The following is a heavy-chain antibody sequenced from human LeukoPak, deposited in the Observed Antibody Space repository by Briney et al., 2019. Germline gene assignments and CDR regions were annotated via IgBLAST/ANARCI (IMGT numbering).Heavy chain of an antibody. V-gene: IGHV3-43*01. Sequence: RGSLTLSCAASGFTFDDYTMHWVRQAPGKGLEWVSLISWDGGSTYYADSVKGRFTISRDNSKNSLYLQMNSLRTEDTALYYCAKDAYGYYYGSGSSPPDYWGQGTLVTVSS. CDR2: ISWDGGST. CDR1: GFTFDDYT. CDR3: AKDAYGYYYGSGSSPPDY. D-gene: IGHD3-10*01. J-gene: IGHJ4*02.